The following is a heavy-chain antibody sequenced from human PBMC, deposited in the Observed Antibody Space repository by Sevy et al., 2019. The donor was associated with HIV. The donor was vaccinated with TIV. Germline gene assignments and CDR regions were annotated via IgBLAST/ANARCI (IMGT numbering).Heavy chain of an antibody. CDR1: GFTFSSYA. CDR2: ISGSGGST. Sequence: GGSLRLSCAASGFTFSSYAMSWVRQAPGKGLEWVSAISGSGGSTYYAASVKGRFTISRDNSKNTLYLQMNSLRAGDTAVYYCAKDLSYYDFWSGYWGSTYYYGMDVWGQGTTVTVSS. CDR3: AKDLSYYDFWSGYWGSTYYYGMDV. V-gene: IGHV3-23*01. D-gene: IGHD3-3*01. J-gene: IGHJ6*02.